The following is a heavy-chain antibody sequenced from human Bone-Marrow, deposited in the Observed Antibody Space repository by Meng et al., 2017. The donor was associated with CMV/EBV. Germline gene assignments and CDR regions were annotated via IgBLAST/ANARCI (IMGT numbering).Heavy chain of an antibody. V-gene: IGHV3-19*01. CDR2: VSWNGSRT. D-gene: IGHD6-13*01. J-gene: IGHJ4*02. Sequence: GESLKISCAASGFTFSNSDMNWVRQAPGKGLEWVSGVSWNGSRTHYADSVKGRFIISRDNSRNFLYQQMNSLRAEDTALYYCARRRYSSSQTYYFDDWGQGTLVTVSS. CDR1: GFTFSNSD. CDR3: ARRRYSSSQTYYFDD.